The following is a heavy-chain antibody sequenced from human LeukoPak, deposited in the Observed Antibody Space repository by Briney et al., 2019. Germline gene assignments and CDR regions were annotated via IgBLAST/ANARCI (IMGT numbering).Heavy chain of an antibody. D-gene: IGHD6-19*01. J-gene: IGHJ4*02. CDR2: ISWDGGST. CDR1: GFTFDDYT. CDR3: AKDMRLSSGWYGFDY. V-gene: IGHV3-43*01. Sequence: GGSLRLSCAASGFTFDDYTMHWVRQAPGKGLEWVSLISWDGGSTYYADSVKGRFTISRDNSKNSLYLQMNSLRTEDTALYYCAKDMRLSSGWYGFDYWGQGTLVTVSS.